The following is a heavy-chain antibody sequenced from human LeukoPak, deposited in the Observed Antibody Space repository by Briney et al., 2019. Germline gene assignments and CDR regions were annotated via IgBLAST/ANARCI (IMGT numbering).Heavy chain of an antibody. CDR3: VRTGAARRGDY. CDR2: IKQDGGER. J-gene: IGHJ4*02. CDR1: GFIFSNYW. D-gene: IGHD6-6*01. Sequence: GGSLRLSCAASGFIFSNYWMTWVRQASGKGLEWVANIKQDGGERYYVDSVRGRFTISRDNAKNSLYLQMNSLRAEDTAVYYCVRTGAARRGDYWGQGTLVTVSS. V-gene: IGHV3-7*01.